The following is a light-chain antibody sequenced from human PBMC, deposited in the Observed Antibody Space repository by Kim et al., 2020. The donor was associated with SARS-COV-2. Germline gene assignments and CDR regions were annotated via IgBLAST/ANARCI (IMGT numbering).Light chain of an antibody. CDR1: SPRHFY. J-gene: IGLJ1*01. Sequence: VSVALGLTVRITYQGNSPRHFYPSWYQPKPRHAPGLVIYGTDNRPSGFPARFCGSSSGDTGSLTTTGAQAEDEADYYCNARDGHVFGTGTKVTVL. CDR3: NARDGHV. CDR2: GTD. V-gene: IGLV3-19*01.